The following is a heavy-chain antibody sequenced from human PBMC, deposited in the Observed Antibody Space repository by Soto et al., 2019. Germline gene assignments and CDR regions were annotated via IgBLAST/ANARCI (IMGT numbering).Heavy chain of an antibody. CDR1: GFTFSSFG. CDR3: AKDTSKYSNNWPAYYGLDV. D-gene: IGHD1-1*01. J-gene: IGHJ6*02. V-gene: IGHV3-30*18. Sequence: GGSLRLSCAASGFTFSSFGMHWVRQAPGKGLGWVAVISFDGSNKYYADSVKGRFTISRDNSKNTLSLQMNSLKAEDTAVYYCAKDTSKYSNNWPAYYGLDVWGQGTTVTVSS. CDR2: ISFDGSNK.